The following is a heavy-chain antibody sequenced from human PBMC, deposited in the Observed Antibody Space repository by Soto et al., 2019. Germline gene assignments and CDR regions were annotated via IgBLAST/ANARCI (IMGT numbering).Heavy chain of an antibody. CDR1: GFTFSNAW. D-gene: IGHD6-6*01. CDR2: IKSKTDGGTT. CDR3: STNSQYDSSSHPHS. Sequence: EVQLVESGGGLVKPGGSLRLSCAASGFTFSNAWMNWVRQAPGKGLEWVGRIKSKTDGGTTDYAAPVKGRFTISSDDSKNMLYLQMNSLKTADTAVYYCSTNSQYDSSSHPHSWGQGTLVTVSS. J-gene: IGHJ4*02. V-gene: IGHV3-15*01.